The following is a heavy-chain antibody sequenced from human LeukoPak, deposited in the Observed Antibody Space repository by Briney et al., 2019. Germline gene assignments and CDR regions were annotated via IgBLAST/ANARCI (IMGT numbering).Heavy chain of an antibody. CDR1: GYTFTGYY. Sequence: ASVKVSCKASGYTFTGYYMHWVRQAPGQGLEWMGWINPNSGGTNYAQKFQGRVTMTRDTSISTAYMELSRLRSDDTAVYYCARSAVAGTLDFDYWGQGTLVTVSS. CDR2: INPNSGGT. CDR3: ARSAVAGTLDFDY. J-gene: IGHJ4*02. V-gene: IGHV1-2*02. D-gene: IGHD6-19*01.